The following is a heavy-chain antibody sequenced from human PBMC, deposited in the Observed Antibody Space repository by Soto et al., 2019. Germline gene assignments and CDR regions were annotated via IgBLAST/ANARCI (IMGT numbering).Heavy chain of an antibody. CDR2: ISAYNGNT. Sequence: VASVKVSCKASGYTFTSYGISWVRQAPGQGLEWMGWISAYNGNTNYAQKLQGRVTMTTDTSTSTAYMELRSLRSDDTAVYYCASGQLVNYYYGMDVWGQGTTVTVSS. J-gene: IGHJ6*02. CDR1: GYTFTSYG. CDR3: ASGQLVNYYYGMDV. V-gene: IGHV1-18*01. D-gene: IGHD6-6*01.